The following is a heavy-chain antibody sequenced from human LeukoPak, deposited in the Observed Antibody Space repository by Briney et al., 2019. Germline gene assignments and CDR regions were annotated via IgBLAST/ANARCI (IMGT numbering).Heavy chain of an antibody. Sequence: GSSVKVSCKASGGTFSSYAISWVRQAPGQGLEWMGWINPNSGGTNYAQKFQGRVTMTRDTSISTAYMELSRLRSDDTAVYYCARDLPNDSSGYYENWFDPWGQGTLVTVSS. D-gene: IGHD3-22*01. CDR3: ARDLPNDSSGYYENWFDP. J-gene: IGHJ5*02. CDR2: INPNSGGT. V-gene: IGHV1-2*02. CDR1: GGTFSSYA.